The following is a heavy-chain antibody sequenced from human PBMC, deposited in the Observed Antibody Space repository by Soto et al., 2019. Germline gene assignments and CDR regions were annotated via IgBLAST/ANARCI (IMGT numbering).Heavy chain of an antibody. J-gene: IGHJ4*02. D-gene: IGHD5-18*01. CDR3: ARAPTSSIQDVDTATLDY. CDR2: INPNSGGT. Sequence: ASVKVSCKASGYTFTGYYMHWVRQAPGQGLEWMGWINPNSGGTNYAQKFQGWVTMTRDTSISTAYMELSRLRSDDTAVYYCARAPTSSIQDVDTATLDYWGQGTLVTVSS. CDR1: GYTFTGYY. V-gene: IGHV1-2*04.